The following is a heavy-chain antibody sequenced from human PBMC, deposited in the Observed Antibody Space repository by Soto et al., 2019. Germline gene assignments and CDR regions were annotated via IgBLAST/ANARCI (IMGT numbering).Heavy chain of an antibody. V-gene: IGHV3-21*01. CDR1: GFTFSSYS. CDR3: ARDVEDGYPLPLL. CDR2: ISSSSSYI. Sequence: GGSLRLSCAASGFTFSSYSMNWVRQAPGKGLEWVSSISSSSSYIYYADSVKGRFTISRDNAKNSLYLQMNSLRAEDTAVYYCARDVEDGYPLPLLWGQGTLVTVSS. J-gene: IGHJ4*02. D-gene: IGHD5-12*01.